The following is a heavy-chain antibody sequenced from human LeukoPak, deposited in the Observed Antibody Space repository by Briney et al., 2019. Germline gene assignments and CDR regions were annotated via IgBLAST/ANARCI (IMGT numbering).Heavy chain of an antibody. D-gene: IGHD3-22*01. V-gene: IGHV3-30-3*01. J-gene: IGHJ4*02. Sequence: SGGSLRLSCAASGFTFSSYAMSWVRQAPGKGLEWVAVISYDGSNKYYADSVKGRFTISRDNSKNTLYLQMNSLRAEDTAVYYCARDLYDSSGYPDTNFDYWGQGTLVTVSS. CDR3: ARDLYDSSGYPDTNFDY. CDR2: ISYDGSNK. CDR1: GFTFSSYA.